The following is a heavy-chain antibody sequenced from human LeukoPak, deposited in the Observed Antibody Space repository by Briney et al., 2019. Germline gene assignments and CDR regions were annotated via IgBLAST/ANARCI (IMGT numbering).Heavy chain of an antibody. Sequence: ASVKVSCKASGGTFTHYAISWVRQAPGQGLEWMGGIIPMYGRGNYAQKFQGRVTITADESTSTVYMELRSLTSEDTAVYYCARGQSSLGSPYYFDYWGQGTLVTVSS. CDR1: GGTFTHYA. J-gene: IGHJ4*02. V-gene: IGHV1-69*01. CDR3: ARGQSSLGSPYYFDY. D-gene: IGHD3-16*01. CDR2: IIPMYGRG.